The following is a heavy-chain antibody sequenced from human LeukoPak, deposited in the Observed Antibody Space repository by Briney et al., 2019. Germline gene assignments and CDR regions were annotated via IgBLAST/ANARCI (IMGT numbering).Heavy chain of an antibody. V-gene: IGHV3-30*18. Sequence: GGSLRLSCAASGFTFSSYGMHWVRQAPGEGLEWVAVISYDGSNKYYADSVKGRFTISRDNSKNTLYLQMNSLRAEDTAVYYCAKNTIFGVVIYYGMDVWGQGTTVTVSS. D-gene: IGHD3-3*01. J-gene: IGHJ6*02. CDR3: AKNTIFGVVIYYGMDV. CDR1: GFTFSSYG. CDR2: ISYDGSNK.